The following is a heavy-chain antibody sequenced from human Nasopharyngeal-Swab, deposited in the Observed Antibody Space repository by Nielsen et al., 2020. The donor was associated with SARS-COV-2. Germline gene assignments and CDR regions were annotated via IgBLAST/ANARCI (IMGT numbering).Heavy chain of an antibody. J-gene: IGHJ6*03. CDR3: ARVPRYYYMDV. V-gene: IGHV4-31*02. CDR2: IYYSGST. Sequence: IRQPPGKGLEWIGYIYYSGSTYYNPSLKSRVTISVDTSKNQFSLKLSSVTAADTAVYYCARVPRYYYMDVWGKGTTVTVSS.